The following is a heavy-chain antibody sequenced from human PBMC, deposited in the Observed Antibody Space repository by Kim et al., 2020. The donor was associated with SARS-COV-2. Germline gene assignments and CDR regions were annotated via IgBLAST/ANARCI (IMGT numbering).Heavy chain of an antibody. J-gene: IGHJ4*02. D-gene: IGHD3-22*01. CDR3: TRDSNFYDSRPVY. Sequence: YAASVKGRFTISRDDSKSIAYLQMNSLKTEDTAVYYCTRDSNFYDSRPVYWGQGTLVTVSS. V-gene: IGHV3-49*02.